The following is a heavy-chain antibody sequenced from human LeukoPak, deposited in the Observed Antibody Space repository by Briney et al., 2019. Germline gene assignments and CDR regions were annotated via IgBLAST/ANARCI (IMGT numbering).Heavy chain of an antibody. CDR3: AKAIVGATN. D-gene: IGHD1-26*01. CDR1: GFTFSSYA. J-gene: IGHJ4*02. Sequence: GGSLRLSCAASGFTFSSYAMSWVRQAPGKGLEWVSVIYSGGSTYCADSVKGRFTISRDNSKNTLYLQMNSLRAEDTAVYYCAKAIVGATNWGQGTLVTVSS. V-gene: IGHV3-23*03. CDR2: IYSGGST.